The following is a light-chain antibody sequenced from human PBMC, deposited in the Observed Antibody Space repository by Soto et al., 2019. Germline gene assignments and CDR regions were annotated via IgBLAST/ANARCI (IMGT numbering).Light chain of an antibody. Sequence: QSVLTQPPSVSGAPGQRVTISCTGNSSNLGRGYDVHWYQQLPGKAPKLLIYTNRNRPSGVPDRFSGSKSGTSASLAITGLQPEDEGDHFCQYYDTRQSVVFGGGTKVTVL. CDR1: SSNLGRGYD. CDR3: QYYDTRQSVV. V-gene: IGLV1-40*01. CDR2: TNR. J-gene: IGLJ3*02.